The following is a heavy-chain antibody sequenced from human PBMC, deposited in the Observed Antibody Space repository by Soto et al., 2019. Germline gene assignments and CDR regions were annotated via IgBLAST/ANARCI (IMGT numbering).Heavy chain of an antibody. J-gene: IGHJ5*02. Sequence: SETLSLTCTVSGGSISSGGYYWSWIRQHPGKGLEWIGYIYYSGSTYYNPSLKSRVTISVDTSKNQFSLNVSSVTAADTAVYYCARAGHSSSSEGANWFDPWGQGTLVTLSS. V-gene: IGHV4-31*03. CDR2: IYYSGST. CDR3: ARAGHSSSSEGANWFDP. CDR1: GGSISSGGYY. D-gene: IGHD6-6*01.